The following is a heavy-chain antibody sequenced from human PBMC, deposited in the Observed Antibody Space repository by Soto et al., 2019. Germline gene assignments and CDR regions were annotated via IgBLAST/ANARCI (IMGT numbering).Heavy chain of an antibody. CDR3: SKVSIFYCDVLAY. J-gene: IGHJ1*01. V-gene: IGHV3-23*01. D-gene: IGHD2-8*02. CDR2: ISGSGGST. CDR1: RFTFSSYA. Sequence: RGSVGLSCAASRFTFSSYAMSWVRQAPGKGLEWVSAISGSGGSTYYADSVKGRFTISRDNSKNTLYLQMNSLRAEDTAVYYFSKVSIFYCDVLAYSGHGTLDLVSA.